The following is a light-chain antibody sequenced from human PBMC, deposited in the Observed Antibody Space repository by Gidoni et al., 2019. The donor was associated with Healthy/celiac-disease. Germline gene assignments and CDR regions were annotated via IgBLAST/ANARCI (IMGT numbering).Light chain of an antibody. CDR1: QSVSSSY. CDR3: QQYGSSLPLT. V-gene: IGKV3-20*01. J-gene: IGKJ4*02. Sequence: VLKQCPGTLSLSPGERATLSCRASQSVSSSYLAWYQQKPGQAPRLLIYCAASRATGIPDRFSGSGSGTVFTLTNSRLEPEDLAVDYCQQYGSSLPLTFGGGTKVEIK. CDR2: CAA.